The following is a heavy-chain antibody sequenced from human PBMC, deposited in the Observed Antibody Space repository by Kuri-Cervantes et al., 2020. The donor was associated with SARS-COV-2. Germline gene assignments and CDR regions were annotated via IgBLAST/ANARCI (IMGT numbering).Heavy chain of an antibody. J-gene: IGHJ6*02. CDR3: ARVLVRAFYYFYAVDV. CDR2: ISYDGSNK. CDR1: GFTFSSYG. V-gene: IGHV3-30*03. Sequence: GGSLRLSCAASGFTFSSYGMHWVRQAPGKGLEWVAVISYDGSNKYYADSVKGRFTISRDTSKNTVSLQMSSLRPDDTGVYFCARVLVRAFYYFYAVDVWGQGTTVTVSS. D-gene: IGHD2-21*01.